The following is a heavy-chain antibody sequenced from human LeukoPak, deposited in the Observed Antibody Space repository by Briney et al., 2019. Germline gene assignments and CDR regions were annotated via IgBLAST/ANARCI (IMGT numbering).Heavy chain of an antibody. CDR3: ARVRGGSHFSAPLDY. CDR2: IYHSGST. J-gene: IGHJ4*02. D-gene: IGHD1-26*01. Sequence: SETLSLTCTVSGYSISSGYYWGWIRQPPGKGLEWIGSIYHSGSTYYNPSLKSRVTISVDTSKNQFSLKLSSVTAADTAVYYCARVRGGSHFSAPLDYWGQGTLVTVSS. CDR1: GYSISSGYY. V-gene: IGHV4-38-2*02.